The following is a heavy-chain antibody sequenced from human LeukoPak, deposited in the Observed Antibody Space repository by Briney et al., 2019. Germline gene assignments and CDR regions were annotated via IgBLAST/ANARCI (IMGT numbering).Heavy chain of an antibody. Sequence: PSETLSLTCTVSGGSISSYDWSWIRQPPGKGLEWIGYIYYSGSTNYNPSLKSRVTISVDTSNTQFSLKLSSVPAADTAVYYCARHGAPGSFDYWGQGTLVTVSS. CDR1: GGSISSYD. V-gene: IGHV4-59*08. J-gene: IGHJ4*02. CDR3: ARHGAPGSFDY. CDR2: IYYSGST. D-gene: IGHD3-10*01.